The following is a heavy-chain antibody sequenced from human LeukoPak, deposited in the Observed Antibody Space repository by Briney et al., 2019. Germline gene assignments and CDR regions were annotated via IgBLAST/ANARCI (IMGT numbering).Heavy chain of an antibody. D-gene: IGHD2-15*01. V-gene: IGHV3-7*01. CDR1: GFTFSHFW. Sequence: GGSLRLSCAASGFTFSHFWMSWVRQAPGKGLEWVAYIKKTGSETYYVDPVKGRFTITRDNTRNSLFLQMYSLRAEDTAVYFCAREDGYCSGGNCYSYFDSWGQGTLVTVSS. CDR2: IKKTGSET. J-gene: IGHJ4*02. CDR3: AREDGYCSGGNCYSYFDS.